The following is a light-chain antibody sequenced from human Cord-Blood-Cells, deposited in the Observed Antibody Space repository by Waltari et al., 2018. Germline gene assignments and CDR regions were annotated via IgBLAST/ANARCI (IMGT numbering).Light chain of an antibody. Sequence: DIQMTQSPSHLSASVGDRVTITCRASQSISSYLNWYQQKPGKAPKLLIYAASSLQSGGPSRFSGSGSGTDFTLTISSLQPEDFATYYCQQSYSTWTFGQGTKVEIK. CDR3: QQSYSTWT. V-gene: IGKV1-39*01. CDR1: QSISSY. CDR2: AAS. J-gene: IGKJ1*01.